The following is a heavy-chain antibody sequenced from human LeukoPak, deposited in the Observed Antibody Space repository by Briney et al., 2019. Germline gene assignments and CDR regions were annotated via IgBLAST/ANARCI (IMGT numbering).Heavy chain of an antibody. CDR2: INPNSGGT. Sequence: GASVKVSCKASGYTFTGYYMHWVRQAPGQGLEWMGWINPNSGGTNYAQKFQGRVIMTRDTSISTAYMELSRLRSDDTAVYYCARIGYCSSTSCYSYFDYWGQGTLVTVSS. V-gene: IGHV1-2*02. CDR1: GYTFTGYY. CDR3: ARIGYCSSTSCYSYFDY. J-gene: IGHJ4*02. D-gene: IGHD2-2*03.